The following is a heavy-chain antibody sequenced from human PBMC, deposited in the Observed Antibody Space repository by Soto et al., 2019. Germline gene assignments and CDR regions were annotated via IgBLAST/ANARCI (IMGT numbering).Heavy chain of an antibody. V-gene: IGHV2-5*02. J-gene: IGHJ5*02. CDR2: IYWADDK. CDR1: GFSLTTRGVG. D-gene: IGHD3-16*01. CDR3: AQIPNYYQYASFAP. Sequence: QITLKESGPTLVKPTQTLTLTCTFSGFSLTTRGVGVGWIRQPPGKALECLALIYWADDKRYSPSLQSRLSTPKDTSKNQVVPTMTNVHPVDPATYYCAQIPNYYQYASFAPWGQGTLVSVSS.